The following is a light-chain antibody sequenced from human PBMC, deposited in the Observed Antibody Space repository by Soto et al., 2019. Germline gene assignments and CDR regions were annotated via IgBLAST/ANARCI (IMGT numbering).Light chain of an antibody. CDR2: DVS. V-gene: IGLV2-11*01. J-gene: IGLJ2*01. Sequence: QSVLTQPRSVSGSPGQSVTISCTGTSSDVGGYSYVSWYQHHPGKVPKLMIYDVSQRPSGVPDRFSGSKSGNTASLTISGLQAEDEADYYCCSYVGTYSLVFGGGTKVTVL. CDR1: SSDVGGYSY. CDR3: CSYVGTYSLV.